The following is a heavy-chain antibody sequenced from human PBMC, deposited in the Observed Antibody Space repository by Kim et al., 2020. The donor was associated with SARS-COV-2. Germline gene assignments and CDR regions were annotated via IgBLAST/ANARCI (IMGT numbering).Heavy chain of an antibody. CDR3: ARSIPPNLYFYYYGMDV. D-gene: IGHD2-21*01. Sequence: SVKVSCKASGGIFSNHAISWVRQAPGQGLEWMGWIIPNFGTTNYAQKFQGRVTITADESTNTAYLELSSLRSEDMAIYYCARSIPPNLYFYYYGMDVWSQGTTVTVSS. CDR1: GGIFSNHA. J-gene: IGHJ6*02. CDR2: IIPNFGTT. V-gene: IGHV1-69*13.